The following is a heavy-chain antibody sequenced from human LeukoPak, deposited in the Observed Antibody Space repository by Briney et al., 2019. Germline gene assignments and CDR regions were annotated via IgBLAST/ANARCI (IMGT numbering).Heavy chain of an antibody. CDR1: GGSISSYY. Sequence: SETLSLTCSVSGGSISSYYWSWIRQSPGKGLEWIGYISDSGNTNYAPSLKSRVSISVDTSKNQLSLKLRSVTAADTAVYYCARMDCVSTSCPFDYWGQGTLVTVSS. D-gene: IGHD2-2*01. CDR3: ARMDCVSTSCPFDY. V-gene: IGHV4-59*01. CDR2: ISDSGNT. J-gene: IGHJ4*02.